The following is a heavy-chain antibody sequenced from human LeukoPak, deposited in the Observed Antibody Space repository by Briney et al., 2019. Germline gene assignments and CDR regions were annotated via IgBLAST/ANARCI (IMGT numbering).Heavy chain of an antibody. CDR3: ARDRYDSSGYYRYYFHY. V-gene: IGHV3-33*01. Sequence: GGSLRLSCAASGFTFSSYGMHWVRQAPGKGLEWVAVIWYDGSNKYYADSVKGRFTIPRDNDKNTLYLQMNSLRAEDTAVYYCARDRYDSSGYYRYYFHYWGQGTLVTVSS. J-gene: IGHJ4*02. CDR1: GFTFSSYG. D-gene: IGHD3-22*01. CDR2: IWYDGSNK.